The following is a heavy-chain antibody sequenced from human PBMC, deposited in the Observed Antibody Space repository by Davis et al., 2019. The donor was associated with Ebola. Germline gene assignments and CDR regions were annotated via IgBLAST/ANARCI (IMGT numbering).Heavy chain of an antibody. CDR3: ARLPITIDYYGMDV. V-gene: IGHV5-51*01. J-gene: IGHJ6*04. D-gene: IGHD3-10*01. CDR2: IYPGDSDT. CDR1: GYIFTSYW. Sequence: KVSCKASGYIFTSYWIGWVRQMPGKGLEWMGIIYPGDSDTRYSPSFQGQVTISADKSISTAYLQWSSLKASDTAMYYGARLPITIDYYGMDVWGKGTTVTVSS.